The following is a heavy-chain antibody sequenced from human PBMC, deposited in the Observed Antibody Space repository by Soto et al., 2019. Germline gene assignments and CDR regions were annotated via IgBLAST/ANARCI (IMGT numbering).Heavy chain of an antibody. J-gene: IGHJ4*02. CDR2: INPNSGGT. V-gene: IGHV1-2*04. D-gene: IGHD3-10*01. Sequence: ASVKVSCKASGYTFTGYYMHWVRQAPGQGLEWMGWINPNSGGTNYAQKFQGWVTMTRDTSISTAYMELRSLRSDDTAVYYCAREYYYGSGGAYWGQGTLVTVSS. CDR3: AREYYYGSGGAY. CDR1: GYTFTGYY.